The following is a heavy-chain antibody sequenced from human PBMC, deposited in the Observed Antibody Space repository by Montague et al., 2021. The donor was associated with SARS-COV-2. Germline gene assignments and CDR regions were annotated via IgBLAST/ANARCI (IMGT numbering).Heavy chain of an antibody. V-gene: IGHV4-39*07. J-gene: IGHJ5*02. CDR3: ARDSRRGFDP. CDR1: GGSISSSSYY. CDR2: IYYSGST. Sequence: SETLSLTCTVSGGSISSSSYYWGWIRQPPGKGLEWIGSIYYSGSTYYNPSLKSRVTISVDTSKNQFSLKLSSATAADTAVYYCARDSRRGFDPWGQGTLVTVSS. D-gene: IGHD3-10*01.